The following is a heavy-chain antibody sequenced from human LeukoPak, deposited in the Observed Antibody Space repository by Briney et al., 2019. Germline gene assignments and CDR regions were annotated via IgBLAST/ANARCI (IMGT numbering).Heavy chain of an antibody. J-gene: IGHJ4*02. CDR3: VKALPRYGGYDY. CDR2: ISADGGRT. V-gene: IGHV3-64D*06. Sequence: PGGSLRLSCSASGFSFSSYLMHWVRQAPGKGLEYVSAISADGGRTYYADSVKGRFTTSRDNSKNTPYLQISSLGVEDTAVYYCVKALPRYGGYDYWGREPWPPSPQ. CDR1: GFSFSSYL. D-gene: IGHD5-12*01.